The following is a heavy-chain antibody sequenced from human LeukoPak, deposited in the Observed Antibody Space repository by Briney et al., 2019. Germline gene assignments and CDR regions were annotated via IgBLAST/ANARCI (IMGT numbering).Heavy chain of an antibody. CDR3: AKVDRGDYSSSPVPYYNYYMNV. CDR2: INWNGGST. V-gene: IGHV3-20*04. Sequence: PGGSLRLSCAASGFTFDDYGMSWVRQAPGKGLEWVSGINWNGGSTGYADSVKGRFTISRDNAKNLLYLHMNSLRVEDTAVYYCAKVDRGDYSSSPVPYYNYYMNVWGKGTTVTVSS. CDR1: GFTFDDYG. J-gene: IGHJ6*03. D-gene: IGHD6-13*01.